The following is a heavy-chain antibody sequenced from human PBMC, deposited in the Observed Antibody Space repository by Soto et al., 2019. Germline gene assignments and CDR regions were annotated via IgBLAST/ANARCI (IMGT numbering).Heavy chain of an antibody. CDR2: IYTSGST. CDR3: ARDRSGYCSGGSCYYFDY. J-gene: IGHJ4*02. V-gene: IGHV4-4*07. Sequence: SETLSLACTVSGGSISSYYRSWIRQPAGKGLEWIGRIYTSGSTNYNPSLKSRVTMSVDTSKNQFSLKLSSVTAADTAVYYCARDRSGYCSGGSCYYFDYWGQGTLVTVSS. D-gene: IGHD2-15*01. CDR1: GGSISSYY.